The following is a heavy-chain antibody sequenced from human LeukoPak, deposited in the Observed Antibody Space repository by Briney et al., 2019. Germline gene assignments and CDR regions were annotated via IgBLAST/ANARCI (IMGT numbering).Heavy chain of an antibody. J-gene: IGHJ4*02. D-gene: IGHD4-17*01. CDR2: INNSGNTI. Sequence: GGSLRLSCIVSGFTFSSYEMNWVRQAPGKGLEWVSYINNSGNTIYYADSVKGRFTISRDNAKNSLHLQMNSLRVDDTAAYYCARDDTVTRVPFDYWGQGTLVTVSS. CDR1: GFTFSSYE. V-gene: IGHV3-48*03. CDR3: ARDDTVTRVPFDY.